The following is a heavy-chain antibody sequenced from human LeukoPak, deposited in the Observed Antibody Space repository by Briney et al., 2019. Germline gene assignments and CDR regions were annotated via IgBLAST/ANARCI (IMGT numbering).Heavy chain of an antibody. CDR1: GYTFTGYY. CDR3: ASSYRGYGANYPMDV. J-gene: IGHJ6*02. Sequence: ASVKVSCKASGYTFTGYYMHWVRQAPGHGLEWMGWINPNSGGTNYAQKFQGRVTMTRDTSISTAYMELSRLRSDDTAVYYCASSYRGYGANYPMDVWGQGTTVTVSS. D-gene: IGHD4/OR15-4a*01. V-gene: IGHV1-2*02. CDR2: INPNSGGT.